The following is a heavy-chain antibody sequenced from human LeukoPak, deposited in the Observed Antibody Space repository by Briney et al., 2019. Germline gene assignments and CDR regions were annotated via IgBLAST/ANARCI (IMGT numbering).Heavy chain of an antibody. Sequence: GGSLRLSCAVSGFTFSSCSMNWVRHAPGKGLEWVSSISSSGSYIYYADSVKGRFTISRDNAKNSLYLQMNSLRAEDTAVYYCARDREPYCTGGTCYATGDYWGQGTLVTVSS. CDR3: ARDREPYCTGGTCYATGDY. V-gene: IGHV3-21*06. CDR2: ISSSGSYI. J-gene: IGHJ4*02. CDR1: GFTFSSCS. D-gene: IGHD2-15*01.